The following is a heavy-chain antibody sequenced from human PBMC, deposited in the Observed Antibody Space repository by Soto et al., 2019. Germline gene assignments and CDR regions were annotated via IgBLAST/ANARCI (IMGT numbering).Heavy chain of an antibody. CDR2: INAGNGNT. V-gene: IGHV1-3*01. CDR3: ARGEGVVGDY. Sequence: GASVKVSCKASGYTSTSYAMHWVRQAPGQRLEWMGWINAGNGNTKCSQKFQDRVTITRDTSASTAYMELSSLRSEDTAVYYCARGEGVVGDYWGQGTLVTVSS. J-gene: IGHJ4*02. CDR1: GYTSTSYA. D-gene: IGHD1-26*01.